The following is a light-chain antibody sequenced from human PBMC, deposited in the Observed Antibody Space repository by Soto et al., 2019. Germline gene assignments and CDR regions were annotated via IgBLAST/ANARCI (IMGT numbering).Light chain of an antibody. CDR1: QSVTSD. CDR3: QQGYNWPLT. J-gene: IGKJ2*01. CDR2: DTS. Sequence: EIVMTQSPATLSLSPGERATLSCRASQSVTSDLAWYQQKPGQAPRLLIYDTSNRATGIPARFTGSESGSDFTLTISGLQTEDFAVYYCQQGYNWPLTFGQGTGLEI. V-gene: IGKV3-11*01.